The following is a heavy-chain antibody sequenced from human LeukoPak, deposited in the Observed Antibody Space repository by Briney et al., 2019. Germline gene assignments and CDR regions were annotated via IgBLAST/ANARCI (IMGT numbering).Heavy chain of an antibody. J-gene: IGHJ4*02. Sequence: SVKVSCKASGGIFSNYGISWVRQAPGQGLEWMGGIIPIFGTASYAQKFQGRVTITADESTSTAYMELSSLRSEDTAVYHCARDRYYYGSGSYYNFDYWGQGTLVTVSS. V-gene: IGHV1-69*01. CDR2: IIPIFGTA. CDR3: ARDRYYYGSGSYYNFDY. D-gene: IGHD3-10*01. CDR1: GGIFSNYG.